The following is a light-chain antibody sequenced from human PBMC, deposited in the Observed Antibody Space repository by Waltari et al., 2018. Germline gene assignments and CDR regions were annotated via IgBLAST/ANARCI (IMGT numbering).Light chain of an antibody. J-gene: IGKJ2*01. CDR2: DAS. V-gene: IGKV1-33*01. Sequence: DIQMTQSPSSLSASVGDRVTITCQASQDISNYLNWYQQKPGKAPKLLIYDASNLETGVPSRFSGSGSGTDFTFTISSLQPKDIATYYCQQYDNLLPMYTFGQGTKLEIK. CDR1: QDISNY. CDR3: QQYDNLLPMYT.